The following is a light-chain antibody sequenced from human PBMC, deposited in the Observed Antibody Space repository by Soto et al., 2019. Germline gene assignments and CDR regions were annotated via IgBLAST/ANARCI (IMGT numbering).Light chain of an antibody. Sequence: EIVLTQSPGTLSLSPGERATLSCRASQSVRSSYLAWYQQKPRQAPRLLIYGVSSRATGIPDRFSGSGSGTDFTLTISRLEPEDFAVYYCQQYGSSPPTFGQGTKVEIK. CDR3: QQYGSSPPT. J-gene: IGKJ1*01. V-gene: IGKV3-20*01. CDR1: QSVRSSY. CDR2: GVS.